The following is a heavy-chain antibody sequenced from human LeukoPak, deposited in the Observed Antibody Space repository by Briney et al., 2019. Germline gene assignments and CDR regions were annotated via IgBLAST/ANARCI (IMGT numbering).Heavy chain of an antibody. CDR2: INGRGGST. CDR3: ANPPTVTSFHF. D-gene: IGHD4-11*01. V-gene: IGHV3-23*01. Sequence: GGSLRLSCAASGFTFSTYAMSGVRQAPGGGLEWVSSINGRGGSTYYADSVRGRFTISRDNSKSTLYLQMNSLRAEDTAIYYCANPPTVTSFHFWGKGTRLTVSS. CDR1: GFTFSTYA. J-gene: IGHJ4*02.